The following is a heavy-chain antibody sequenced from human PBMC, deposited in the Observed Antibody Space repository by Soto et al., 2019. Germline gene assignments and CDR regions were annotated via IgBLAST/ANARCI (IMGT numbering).Heavy chain of an antibody. CDR2: ITGGGST. J-gene: IGHJ4*02. CDR3: AKDVAVRGVTSFDY. D-gene: IGHD3-10*01. V-gene: IGHV3-23*01. Sequence: PGGSLRLSCAASGFTFSSYAMNWVRQAPGKGLEWVSSITGGGSTYYADSVKGRFAISRDNSKNTLYLQMSSLRAEDTAVYYCAKDVAVRGVTSFDYWGQGTLVTV. CDR1: GFTFSSYA.